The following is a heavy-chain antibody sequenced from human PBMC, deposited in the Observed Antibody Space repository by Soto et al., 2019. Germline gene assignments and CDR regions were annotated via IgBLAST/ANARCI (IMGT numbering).Heavy chain of an antibody. CDR3: ARRGCDSIFGSFDN. CDR1: GGSLSDYF. V-gene: IGHV4-34*01. D-gene: IGHD2-21*02. Sequence: PSETLSLTCVVSGGSLSDYFWSWIRQPPGMALEWIGEINHLGSINYNPSLKSRVTMSVDTSKNQFSLTLNSVTAADTATYYCARRGCDSIFGSFDNWGRGFLVTVSS. CDR2: INHLGSI. J-gene: IGHJ4*02.